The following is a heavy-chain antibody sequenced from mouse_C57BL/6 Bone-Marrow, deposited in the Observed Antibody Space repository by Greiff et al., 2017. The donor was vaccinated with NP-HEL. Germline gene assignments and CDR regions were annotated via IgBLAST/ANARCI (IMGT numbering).Heavy chain of an antibody. CDR3: ASDGLYYYGSSSFAY. CDR1: GYTFTSYW. V-gene: IGHV1-52*01. Sequence: QVQLKQPGAELVRPGSSVKLSCKASGYTFTSYWMHWVKQRPIQGLEWIGNIDPSDSETHYNQKFKDKATLTVDKSSSTAYMQLSSLTSEDSAVYYCASDGLYYYGSSSFAYWGQGTLVTVSA. CDR2: IDPSDSET. D-gene: IGHD1-1*01. J-gene: IGHJ3*01.